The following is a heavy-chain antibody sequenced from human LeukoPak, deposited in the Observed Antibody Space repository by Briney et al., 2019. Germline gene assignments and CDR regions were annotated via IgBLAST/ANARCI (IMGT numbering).Heavy chain of an antibody. D-gene: IGHD3-10*01. J-gene: IGHJ5*02. Sequence: ASVKVSCNASGYTFTGYYMHWVRQAPGQGLEWMGWINPNRSGTNYAQKIQGRITITRDTSISTAYMELSRLRPDDTAVYYCARDLAYGSGQNWFDPWGQGTLVTVSS. V-gene: IGHV1-2*02. CDR1: GYTFTGYY. CDR3: ARDLAYGSGQNWFDP. CDR2: INPNRSGT.